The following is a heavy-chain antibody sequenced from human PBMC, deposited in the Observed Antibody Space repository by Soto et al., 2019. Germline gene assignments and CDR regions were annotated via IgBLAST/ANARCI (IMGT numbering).Heavy chain of an antibody. CDR1: GGTFTSYA. CDR3: ARDYSSGFDP. CDR2: IIPIFCTA. V-gene: IGHV1-69*13. Sequence: AAVKVSCKASGGTFTSYAIIWVRQAPGQGLEWMGGIIPIFCTANYAQKSQGRVTITADESTSTAYMELSSLRSEDTAVYYCARDYSSGFDPWGQGTLVTVSP. J-gene: IGHJ5*02. D-gene: IGHD6-19*01.